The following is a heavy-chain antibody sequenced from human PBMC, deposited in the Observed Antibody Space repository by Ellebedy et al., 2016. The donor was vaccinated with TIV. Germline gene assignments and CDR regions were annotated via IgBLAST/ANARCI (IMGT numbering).Heavy chain of an antibody. D-gene: IGHD3-22*01. J-gene: IGHJ4*02. CDR3: ARETYYYDSSGPSDY. CDR2: INPNSGGT. V-gene: IGHV1-2*02. Sequence: ASVKVSCXASGYTFTGYYMHWVRQAPGQGLEWMGWINPNSGGTNYAQKFQGRVTMTRDTSISTAYMELSRLRSDDTAVYYCARETYYYDSSGPSDYWGQGTLVTVSS. CDR1: GYTFTGYY.